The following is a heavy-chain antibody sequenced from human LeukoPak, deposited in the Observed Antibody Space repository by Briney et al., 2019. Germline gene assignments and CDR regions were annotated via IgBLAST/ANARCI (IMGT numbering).Heavy chain of an antibody. CDR3: ARSHNPLYYYESSGYSPHFDY. CDR1: GGSISSYY. V-gene: IGHV4-59*12. D-gene: IGHD3-22*01. Sequence: SETLSLTCTVSGGSISSYYWSWIRQPPGKGLEWIGYIYYSGSTNYNPSLKSRVTISVDTSKNQFSLKLSSVTAADTAVYYCARSHNPLYYYESSGYSPHFDYWGQGTLVTVSS. J-gene: IGHJ4*02. CDR2: IYYSGST.